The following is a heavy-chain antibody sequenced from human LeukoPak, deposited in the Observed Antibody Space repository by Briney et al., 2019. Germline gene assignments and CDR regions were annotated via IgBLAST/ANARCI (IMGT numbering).Heavy chain of an antibody. CDR3: TRNWGSDNWFDP. Sequence: GGSLRLSCAVSGFTFSSYWMSWVRQAPGKGLEWVANIKQDGSEKNYVDSVKGRFTISRDNAKKSLYLQMNSLRAEDTAVYYCTRNWGSDNWFDPWGQGTLVTVSS. CDR1: GFTFSSYW. V-gene: IGHV3-7*05. J-gene: IGHJ5*02. D-gene: IGHD7-27*01. CDR2: IKQDGSEK.